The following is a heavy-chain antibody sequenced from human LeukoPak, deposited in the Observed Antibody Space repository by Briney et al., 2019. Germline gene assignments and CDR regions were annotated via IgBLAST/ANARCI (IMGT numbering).Heavy chain of an antibody. CDR3: AKDFYDTSANGAFDI. CDR1: GFTFSTYA. D-gene: IGHD2/OR15-2a*01. V-gene: IGHV3-30*18. J-gene: IGHJ3*02. Sequence: GGSLRLSCVASGFTFSTYAMHWVRQAPGTVLEWVAVISYDGTNKYYADSLKGRFTISRDNSKNTMYLQVNSLRPGDTAVYYCAKDFYDTSANGAFDIWGHGTMVSVSS. CDR2: ISYDGTNK.